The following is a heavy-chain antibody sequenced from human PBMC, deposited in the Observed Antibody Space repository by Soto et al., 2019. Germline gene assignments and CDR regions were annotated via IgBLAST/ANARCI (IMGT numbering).Heavy chain of an antibody. CDR3: AFRDYSNWFDP. CDR1: GFTFSSYA. V-gene: IGHV3-23*01. J-gene: IGHJ5*02. D-gene: IGHD4-4*01. CDR2: ISGSGGST. Sequence: GGSLRLSCAASGFTFSSYAMSWVRQAPGKGLGWVSAISGSGGSTYYADSVKGRFTISRDNSKNTLYLQMNSLRAEDTAVYYCAFRDYSNWFDPWGQGTLVTVSS.